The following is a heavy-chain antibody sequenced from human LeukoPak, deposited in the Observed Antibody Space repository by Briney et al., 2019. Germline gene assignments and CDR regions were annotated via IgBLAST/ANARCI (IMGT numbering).Heavy chain of an antibody. Sequence: GGSLRLSCAASGFTSSSYWMHWVRQAPGKGLVWVSRINSDGSSTSYADSVKGRFTISRDNAKNTLYLQMNSLRAEDTAVYYCARAYYYDSSGYYLDYWGQGTLVTVSS. D-gene: IGHD3-22*01. CDR3: ARAYYYDSSGYYLDY. V-gene: IGHV3-74*01. CDR1: GFTSSSYW. CDR2: INSDGSST. J-gene: IGHJ4*02.